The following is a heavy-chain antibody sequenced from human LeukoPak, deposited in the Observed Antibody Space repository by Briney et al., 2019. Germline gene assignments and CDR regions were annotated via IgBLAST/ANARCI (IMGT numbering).Heavy chain of an antibody. CDR1: GYTFTSYY. CDR2: INPSGGST. CDR3: AREELWLNEFPQPFDY. D-gene: IGHD5-18*01. Sequence: ASVKVSCKASGYTFTSYYMHWVRQAPGQGLEWMGIINPSGGSTSYAQKFQGRVTITRDTSTSTVYMELSSLRSEDTAVYYCAREELWLNEFPQPFDYWGQGTLVTVSS. V-gene: IGHV1-46*01. J-gene: IGHJ4*02.